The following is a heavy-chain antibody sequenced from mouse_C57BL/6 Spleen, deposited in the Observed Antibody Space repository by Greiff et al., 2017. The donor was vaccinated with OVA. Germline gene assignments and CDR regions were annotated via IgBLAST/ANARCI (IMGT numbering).Heavy chain of an antibody. V-gene: IGHV1-50*01. J-gene: IGHJ2*01. Sequence: QVQLKQPGAELVKPGASVKLSCKASGYTLTSYWMQGVKQRPGQGLEWIGEIDPSDSSTNYNQKFKGKATLTVDTSSSTAYMQLSSLTSEDSAVYYCARKGVYYDYDGVDYWGQGTTLTVSS. CDR1: GYTLTSYW. CDR3: ARKGVYYDYDGVDY. D-gene: IGHD2-4*01. CDR2: IDPSDSST.